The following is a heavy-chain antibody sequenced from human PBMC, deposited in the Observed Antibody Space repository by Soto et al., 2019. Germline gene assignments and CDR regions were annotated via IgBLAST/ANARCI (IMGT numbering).Heavy chain of an antibody. CDR1: GGSLSSYA. Sequence: XSVKVSCKASGGSLSSYAIIWVRQAPGQGLEWMGGIIPIFGTANYAQKFQCRVTITADESTSTAYMELSSLRSEDTAVYYCARGSPTYYDFWSGPYDAFDIWGQGTMVTVSS. J-gene: IGHJ3*02. CDR2: IIPIFGTA. D-gene: IGHD3-3*01. CDR3: ARGSPTYYDFWSGPYDAFDI. V-gene: IGHV1-69*13.